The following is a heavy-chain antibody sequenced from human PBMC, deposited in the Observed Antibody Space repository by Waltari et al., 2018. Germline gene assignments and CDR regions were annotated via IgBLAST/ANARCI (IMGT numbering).Heavy chain of an antibody. D-gene: IGHD3-3*01. Sequence: QVQLQESGPGLVKPSETLSLTCTVSGGSISSYYWSWIRQPPGTGLGWIGYLYYSGSTNYTPSLKSRVTISVDTSKNQFSLKLSSVTAADTAVYYCARDEGMHYDFWSGYHPDAFDIWGQGTMVTVSS. CDR2: LYYSGST. CDR1: GGSISSYY. V-gene: IGHV4-59*01. J-gene: IGHJ3*02. CDR3: ARDEGMHYDFWSGYHPDAFDI.